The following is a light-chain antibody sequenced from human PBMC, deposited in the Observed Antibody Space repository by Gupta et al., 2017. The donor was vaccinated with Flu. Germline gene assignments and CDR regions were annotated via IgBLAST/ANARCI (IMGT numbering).Light chain of an antibody. V-gene: IGLV2-8*01. CDR3: SYYGGRNNDV. CDR2: EFT. CDR1: SSDIGFKNY. J-gene: IGLJ1*01. Sequence: SSDIGFKNYASCLQHHPGTAPKLMSFEFTKRSSGVPGRCSGSTCGNTASLIVSGLQAEDEDDYCCSYYGGRNNDVFGTGTKVTVL.